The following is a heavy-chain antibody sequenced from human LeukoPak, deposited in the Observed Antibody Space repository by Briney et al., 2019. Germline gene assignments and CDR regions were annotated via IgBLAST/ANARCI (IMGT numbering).Heavy chain of an antibody. Sequence: GGSLRLSCGASGFIFKNYVLHWVRQAPGRGLEWVTLISQDSSNRHYAGSVKGRFSISRDNSKNTLYLQMNSLRDEDTAVYFCAREDDAFDIWGQGTMVTVSS. J-gene: IGHJ3*02. V-gene: IGHV3-30*04. CDR1: GFIFKNYV. CDR2: ISQDSSNR. CDR3: AREDDAFDI.